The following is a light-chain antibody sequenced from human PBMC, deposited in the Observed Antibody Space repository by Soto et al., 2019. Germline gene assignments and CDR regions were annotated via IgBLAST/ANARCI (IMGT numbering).Light chain of an antibody. Sequence: DIQMTQSPSTLSGSVGDRVTITCRASQTISSWLAWYQQKPGKAPKLLIYKASTLKSGVPSRFSGSGSGTDFTLTISSLQPDDFATYYCHQYQSYSFGQGTKVDIK. CDR3: HQYQSYS. J-gene: IGKJ1*01. CDR2: KAS. V-gene: IGKV1-5*03. CDR1: QTISSW.